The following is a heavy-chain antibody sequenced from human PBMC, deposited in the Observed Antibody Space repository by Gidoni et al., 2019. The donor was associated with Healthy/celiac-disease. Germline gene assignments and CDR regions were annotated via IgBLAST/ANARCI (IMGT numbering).Heavy chain of an antibody. CDR1: GFTFSSYG. D-gene: IGHD6-25*01. J-gene: IGHJ3*02. CDR3: ARSPAAPYDAFDI. CDR2: IWYDGSNK. V-gene: IGHV3-33*01. Sequence: QVQLVASGGGVVQPGRSLRLSCAASGFTFSSYGMHWVRQAPGKGLEWVAVIWYDGSNKYYADSVKGRFTISRDNSKNTLYLQMNSLRAEDTAVYYCARSPAAPYDAFDIWGQGTMVTVSS.